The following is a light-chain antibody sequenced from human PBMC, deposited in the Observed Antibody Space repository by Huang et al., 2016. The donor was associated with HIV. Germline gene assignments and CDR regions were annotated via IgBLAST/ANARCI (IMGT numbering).Light chain of an antibody. CDR2: WAS. Sequence: DIVMTQSPDSLAVSLGERATINCKSSQSVLYSSNNKNYLAWYQQKPGHPPTLLLYWASTRESGVPDRFSGSRSGTDFTLTISSLQAEDVAVYYCQQYYSTPPLFGQGTKLEIK. CDR3: QQYYSTPPL. V-gene: IGKV4-1*01. J-gene: IGKJ2*01. CDR1: QSVLYSSNNKNY.